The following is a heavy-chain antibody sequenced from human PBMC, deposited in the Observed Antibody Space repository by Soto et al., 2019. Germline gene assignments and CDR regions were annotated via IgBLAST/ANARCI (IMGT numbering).Heavy chain of an antibody. J-gene: IGHJ3*02. Sequence: GGSLRLSCAASGFTVRSNYMSWVRQAPGKGLEWVSVIHTGGGTYYADSVKGRFTISRDNSKNTLYLQMTSLRAEDTAVYYCASISYDIWGQGKMVTVSS. CDR2: IHTGGGT. D-gene: IGHD2-21*01. CDR1: GFTVRSNY. CDR3: ASISYDI. V-gene: IGHV3-66*01.